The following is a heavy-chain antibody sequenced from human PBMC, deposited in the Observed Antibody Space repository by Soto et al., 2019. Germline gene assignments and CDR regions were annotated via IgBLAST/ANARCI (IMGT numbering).Heavy chain of an antibody. V-gene: IGHV3-23*01. D-gene: IGHD1-1*01. CDR1: GFTFSSSA. CDR3: AKSLDINWKNWFDP. J-gene: IGHJ5*02. CDR2: ISGSDGRT. Sequence: GGSLRLSCAASGFTFSSSAMNWVRQAPGKGLEWVSVISGSDGRTYYADSVKGRFAISRDNSKNTLYLDINSLRAEDTAVYYCAKSLDINWKNWFDPWGQGTLVTVSS.